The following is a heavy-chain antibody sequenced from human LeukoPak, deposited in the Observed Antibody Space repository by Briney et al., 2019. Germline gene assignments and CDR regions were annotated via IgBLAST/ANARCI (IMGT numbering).Heavy chain of an antibody. Sequence: KPGGSLRLSCAASGFTFSDYYMSWIRQAPGKGLEWVSYISTSGTTIYYADSVKGRFTISRDNAKNSLYLQMNTLRAEDTAVYYCARDARTGTTWYYGMDVWGQGTTVTVSS. J-gene: IGHJ6*02. V-gene: IGHV3-11*04. CDR3: ARDARTGTTWYYGMDV. D-gene: IGHD1-7*01. CDR1: GFTFSDYY. CDR2: ISTSGTTI.